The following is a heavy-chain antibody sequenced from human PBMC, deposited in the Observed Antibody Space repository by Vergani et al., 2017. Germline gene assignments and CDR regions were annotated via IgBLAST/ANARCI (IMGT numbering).Heavy chain of an antibody. CDR1: GGTFSSYT. Sequence: QVQLVQSGAEVKKPGSSVKVSCKPSGGTFSSYTISWVRQAPGQGLEWMGRIIPILGIANYAQKFQGRVTITADKSTSTAYMELSSLRSEDTAVYYCARAAAGNYYYYGMDVWGQGTTVTVSS. J-gene: IGHJ6*02. CDR3: ARAAAGNYYYYGMDV. D-gene: IGHD6-13*01. V-gene: IGHV1-69*02. CDR2: IIPILGIA.